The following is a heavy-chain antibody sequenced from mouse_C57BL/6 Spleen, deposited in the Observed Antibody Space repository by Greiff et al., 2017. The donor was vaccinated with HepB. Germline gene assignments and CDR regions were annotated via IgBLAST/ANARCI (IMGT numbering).Heavy chain of an antibody. Sequence: VQLQQSGAELVRPGASVTLSCKASGYTFTDYEMHWVKQTPVHGLEWIGAIDPETGGTAYNQKFKGKAILTADKSSSTAYMELRSLTSEDSAVYYFTRRGFNRDFDYWGQGTTLTVSS. V-gene: IGHV1-15*01. J-gene: IGHJ2*01. CDR1: GYTFTDYE. CDR3: TRRGFNRDFDY. D-gene: IGHD2-2*01. CDR2: IDPETGGT.